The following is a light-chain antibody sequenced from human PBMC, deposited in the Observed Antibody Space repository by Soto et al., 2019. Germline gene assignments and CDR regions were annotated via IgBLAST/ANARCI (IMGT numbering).Light chain of an antibody. CDR1: QDIRNS. Sequence: DIQMTQSPSSLSASVGDRVTITCRASQDIRNSLAWFQQKPGKAPKPLIYAASTLQSVVPSKFSGTGSGTDFTLTVSYLQPEDFATYYSQQYNSYPYIFCPGTRGEI. J-gene: IGKJ3*01. CDR3: QQYNSYPYI. V-gene: IGKV1-16*02. CDR2: AAS.